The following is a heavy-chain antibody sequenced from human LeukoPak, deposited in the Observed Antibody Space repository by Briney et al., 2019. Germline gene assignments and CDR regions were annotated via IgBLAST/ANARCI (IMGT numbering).Heavy chain of an antibody. Sequence: PSETLSLTCAVSGYSISSGYYWGWIRQPPGKGLEWIGSTYHSGSTYYNPSLKSRVTISVDTSKNQFSLKLSSVTAADTAVYYCVRTAHGYYDILTGYYIGYYFDYWGQGTLVTVSS. V-gene: IGHV4-38-2*01. D-gene: IGHD3-9*01. CDR2: TYHSGST. CDR1: GYSISSGYY. CDR3: VRTAHGYYDILTGYYIGYYFDY. J-gene: IGHJ4*02.